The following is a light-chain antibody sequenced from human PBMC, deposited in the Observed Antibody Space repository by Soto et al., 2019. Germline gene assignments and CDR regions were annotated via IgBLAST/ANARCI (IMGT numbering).Light chain of an antibody. V-gene: IGLV1-47*01. Sequence: QSVLTQPPSASGTPGQRVTISCSGSRSNIKSNYVYWYQQLPGTAPKLVIYRNNERPSGVPDRFSGSKSGTSASLAIRGPRPEDEDDYYCAVWNDGLGGRVFGGGTQLTVL. CDR3: AVWNDGLGGRV. J-gene: IGLJ3*02. CDR2: RNN. CDR1: RSNIKSNY.